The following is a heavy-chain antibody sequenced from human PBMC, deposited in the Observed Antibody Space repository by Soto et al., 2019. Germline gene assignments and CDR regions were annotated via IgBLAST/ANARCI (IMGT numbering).Heavy chain of an antibody. CDR3: AREYDFWSGSP. Sequence: ASVKFSWKTSGYTFTSFAINWVRQAPGQGLECVGCISTYSRNTDYAQKFQGRVTMTAXPXXTXXXMELRSLRSDDTAVYYCAREYDFWSGSPWG. CDR1: GYTFTSFA. J-gene: IGHJ1*01. D-gene: IGHD3-3*01. V-gene: IGHV1-18*01. CDR2: ISTYSRNT.